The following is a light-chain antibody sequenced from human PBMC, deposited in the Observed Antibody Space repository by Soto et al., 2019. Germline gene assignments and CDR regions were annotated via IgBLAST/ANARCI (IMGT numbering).Light chain of an antibody. CDR3: MQPLQTPIT. CDR1: QSLLHSTGYNS. CDR2: LGS. J-gene: IGKJ5*01. Sequence: DIVMTQSPLSLAVTPGEPASISCRSSQSLLHSTGYNSLDWYLQKPGQSPQLLIYLGSNRASGVPDRFSGSGSGTDFTLKISRVEAEDVGVYYCMQPLQTPITFGQGTRLEIK. V-gene: IGKV2-28*01.